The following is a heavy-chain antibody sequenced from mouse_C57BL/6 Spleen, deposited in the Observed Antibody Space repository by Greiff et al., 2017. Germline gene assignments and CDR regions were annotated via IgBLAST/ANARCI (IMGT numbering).Heavy chain of an antibody. Sequence: EVKLQESGAELVRPGASVKLSCTASGFNIKDDYMHWVKQRPEQGLEWIGWIDPENGDTEYASKFQGKATITADTSSNTAYLQLSSLTSEDTAVYYCTNPAWFAYWGQGTLVTVSA. CDR2: IDPENGDT. V-gene: IGHV14-4*01. CDR3: TNPAWFAY. J-gene: IGHJ3*01. CDR1: GFNIKDDY.